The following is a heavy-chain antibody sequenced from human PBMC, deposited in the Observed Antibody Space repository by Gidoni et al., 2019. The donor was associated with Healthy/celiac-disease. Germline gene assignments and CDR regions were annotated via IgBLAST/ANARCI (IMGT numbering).Heavy chain of an antibody. Sequence: EVQLLESGGCLVQPGGSLRLSCASSGFPFRSYAMSGVRHAPGKGLEWVSAISGSGGSTYYADSVKGRFTISRDNSKNTLYLQMNSLRAEDTAVYYCAKDKAYSGYDPFDYWGQGTLVTVSS. D-gene: IGHD5-12*01. CDR2: ISGSGGST. CDR1: GFPFRSYA. CDR3: AKDKAYSGYDPFDY. J-gene: IGHJ4*02. V-gene: IGHV3-23*01.